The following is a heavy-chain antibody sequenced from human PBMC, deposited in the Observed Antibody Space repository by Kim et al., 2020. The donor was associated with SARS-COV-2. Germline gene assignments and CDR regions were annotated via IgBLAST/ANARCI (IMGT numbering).Heavy chain of an antibody. CDR1: GASITTYY. Sequence: SETLSLTCSVSGASITTYYWSWIRQPPGKGLEFIGYIYYTGSTNYNPSLQSRVTFSVDMSKNQFSLNLRSVTAADTAIFFCAGLRRLPNFYLDHWVQGSLVTVSS. D-gene: IGHD2-15*01. CDR2: IYYTGST. V-gene: IGHV4-59*08. J-gene: IGHJ4*02. CDR3: AGLRRLPNFYLDH.